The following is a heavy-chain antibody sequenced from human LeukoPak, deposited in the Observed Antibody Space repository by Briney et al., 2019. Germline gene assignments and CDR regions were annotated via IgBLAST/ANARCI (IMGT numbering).Heavy chain of an antibody. D-gene: IGHD4-17*01. CDR3: AKVTGPVTTGYFDF. CDR2: ISGSGGTT. V-gene: IGHV3-23*01. J-gene: IGHJ4*02. Sequence: GGSLRLSCAASRFTFSSYAMDWVRQAPGSGLEWVSSISGSGGTTYYADSVKGRFTISRDNSKDTLYLQMDSLRAEDTAVYYCAKVTGPVTTGYFDFWGQGTLVTVSS. CDR1: RFTFSSYA.